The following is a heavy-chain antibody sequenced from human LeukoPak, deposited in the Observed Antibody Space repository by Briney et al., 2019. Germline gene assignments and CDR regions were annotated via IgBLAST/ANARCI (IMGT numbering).Heavy chain of an antibody. V-gene: IGHV1-18*01. CDR3: ARHRVRGYYYYGVDV. D-gene: IGHD3-10*01. J-gene: IGHJ6*02. CDR2: ISAYNGNT. CDR1: GYTFTSYG. Sequence: ASVKVSCKASGYTFTSYGISWVRQAPGQGLEWMGWISAYNGNTNYAQKLQGRVTMTTDTSTSTAYMELRSLRSDDTAVYYCARHRVRGYYYYGVDVWGQGTTVTVSS.